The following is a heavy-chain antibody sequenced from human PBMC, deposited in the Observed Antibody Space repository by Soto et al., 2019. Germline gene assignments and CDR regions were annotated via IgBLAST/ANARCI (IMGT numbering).Heavy chain of an antibody. V-gene: IGHV1-69*12. Sequence: QVQLVQSGAEMKEPGSSVKVSCKTSGGTFSSSAISWLRQAPGQGLEWMGGIIPLFRTPDYAQKFQGRVTIAAGESTSTAYIELSSLRSEDTAVYYCARDNDRLQLGGNYYYILDVWGQGTTITVSS. D-gene: IGHD4-4*01. J-gene: IGHJ6*02. CDR3: ARDNDRLQLGGNYYYILDV. CDR1: GGTFSSSA. CDR2: IIPLFRTP.